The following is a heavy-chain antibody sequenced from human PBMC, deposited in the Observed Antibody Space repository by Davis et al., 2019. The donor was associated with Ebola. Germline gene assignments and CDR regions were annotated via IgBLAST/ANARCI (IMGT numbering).Heavy chain of an antibody. J-gene: IGHJ6*02. D-gene: IGHD4-17*01. CDR2: ISGSGGST. Sequence: GESLKISCAASGFTFDDYAMSWVRQAPGKGLEWVSAISGSGGSTYYADSVKGRFTISRDNSKNTLYLQMNSLRAEDTAVYYCAKVIYRYGDYVGYYYGMDVWGQGTTVTVSS. CDR3: AKVIYRYGDYVGYYYGMDV. V-gene: IGHV3-23*01. CDR1: GFTFDDYA.